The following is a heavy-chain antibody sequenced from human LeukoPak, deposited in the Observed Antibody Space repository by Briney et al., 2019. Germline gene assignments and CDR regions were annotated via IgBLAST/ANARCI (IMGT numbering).Heavy chain of an antibody. CDR1: GYTFTSYG. CDR2: ISAYNGNT. D-gene: IGHD2-15*01. CDR3: ARLSGYCSGGSCYYLPYYYYGMDV. Sequence: ASVKVSCKASGYTFTSYGISWVRQAPGQGLEWMGWISAYNGNTNYAQKLQGRVTMTTDTSTSTPYMELRSLRSDDTAVYYCARLSGYCSGGSCYYLPYYYYGMDVWGQGTTVTVSS. V-gene: IGHV1-18*01. J-gene: IGHJ6*02.